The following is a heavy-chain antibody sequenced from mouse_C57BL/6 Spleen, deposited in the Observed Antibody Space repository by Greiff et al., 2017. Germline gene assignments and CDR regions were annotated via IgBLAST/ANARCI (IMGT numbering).Heavy chain of an antibody. Sequence: EVKVEESGGGLVQPGGSMKLSCVASGFTFSNYWMNWVRQSPEKGLEWVAQIRLKSDNYATHYAESVKGRFTISRDDSKSSVYLQMNNLRAEDTGIYYCTGGVYYGSSAFAYWGQGTLVTVSA. V-gene: IGHV6-3*01. J-gene: IGHJ3*01. D-gene: IGHD1-1*01. CDR2: IRLKSDNYAT. CDR3: TGGVYYGSSAFAY. CDR1: GFTFSNYW.